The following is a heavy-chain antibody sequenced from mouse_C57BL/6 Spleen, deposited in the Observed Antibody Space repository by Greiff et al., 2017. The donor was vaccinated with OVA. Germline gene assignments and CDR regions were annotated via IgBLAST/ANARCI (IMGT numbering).Heavy chain of an antibody. J-gene: IGHJ2*01. CDR1: SYSFTGYY. D-gene: IGHD2-3*01. Sequence: VQLQQSGPELVKPGASVKISCKASSYSFTGYYMNWVKQSPEKSLEWIGEINPSTGGTTYNQKFKAKATLTVDKSSSTAYMQLKSLTSEDSAVYYCARWGDGYYWGQGTTLTVSS. CDR3: ARWGDGYY. CDR2: INPSTGGT. V-gene: IGHV1-42*01.